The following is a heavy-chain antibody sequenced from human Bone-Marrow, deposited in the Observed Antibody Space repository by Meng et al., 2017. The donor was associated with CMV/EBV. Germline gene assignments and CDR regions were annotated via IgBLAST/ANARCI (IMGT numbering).Heavy chain of an antibody. CDR3: AITMARGIISFYYFGMDV. Sequence: GESLKISCAASGFTFSSYAMSWVRQAPGKGLQLLGEIRDDGSEAYYVGSVQGRFTMSRDNAKNSMYLQMNTMRAEDTAVYYCAITMARGIISFYYFGMDVWGQGTTVTVSS. CDR1: GFTFSSYA. J-gene: IGHJ6*02. CDR2: IRDDGSEA. D-gene: IGHD3-10*01. V-gene: IGHV3-7*01.